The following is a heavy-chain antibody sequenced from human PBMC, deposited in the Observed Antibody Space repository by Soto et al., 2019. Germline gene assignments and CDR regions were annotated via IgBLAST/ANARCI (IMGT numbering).Heavy chain of an antibody. V-gene: IGHV3-23*01. CDR2: ISGSAGSR. CDR3: ARDVSMVRGVIIQYFDY. Sequence: GGSLRLSCAASGFIFRNYAMSWVRQAPGKGLEWVSAISGSAGSRYYADSVKGRFTISRDNAKNSLYLQMNSLRAEDTALYYCARDVSMVRGVIIQYFDYWGQGTLVTVSS. D-gene: IGHD3-10*01. CDR1: GFIFRNYA. J-gene: IGHJ4*02.